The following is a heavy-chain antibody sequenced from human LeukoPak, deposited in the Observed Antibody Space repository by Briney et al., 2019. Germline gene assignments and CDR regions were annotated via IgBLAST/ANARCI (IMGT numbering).Heavy chain of an antibody. CDR2: INPNSGGT. Sequence: ASVKVSCKASGYTFTGYYMHWVRQAPGQGLEWMGWINPNSGGTNYAQKFQGRVTMTRDTSISTAYMELSRLRSDDTAVYYCARGCTIFGVVRGPDAFDIWGQGTMVTVSS. CDR3: ARGCTIFGVVRGPDAFDI. J-gene: IGHJ3*02. D-gene: IGHD3-3*01. V-gene: IGHV1-2*02. CDR1: GYTFTGYY.